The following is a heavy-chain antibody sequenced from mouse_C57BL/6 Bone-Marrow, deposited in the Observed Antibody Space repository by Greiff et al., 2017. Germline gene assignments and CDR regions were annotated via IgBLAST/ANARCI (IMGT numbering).Heavy chain of an antibody. J-gene: IGHJ4*01. Sequence: QFQLQQSGAELARPGASVKLSCKASGYTFTSYGISWVKQRTGQGLEWIGEIYPRSGNTYYNEKFKGKATLTADKSSSTAYMELRSLTSEDSAVYFCARPSYSYYYAMDYWGQGTSVTVSS. V-gene: IGHV1-81*01. CDR3: ARPSYSYYYAMDY. D-gene: IGHD2-10*01. CDR2: IYPRSGNT. CDR1: GYTFTSYG.